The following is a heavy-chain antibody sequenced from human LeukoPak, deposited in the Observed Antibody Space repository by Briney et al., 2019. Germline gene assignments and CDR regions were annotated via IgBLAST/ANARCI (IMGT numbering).Heavy chain of an antibody. CDR1: GASVTRVAYY. J-gene: IGHJ3*02. V-gene: IGHV4-31*03. Sequence: SQTLSPTCIVSGASVTRVAYYCSWLRHHPGKGLEWIGYIYYSGSTHNNPSVKSRVTITVDTSKNQCSLKLSSVTAADPAVYYCARTYCYYGSGSYPYHDAFDIWGQGTMVTVSS. CDR3: ARTYCYYGSGSYPYHDAFDI. CDR2: IYYSGST. D-gene: IGHD3-10*01.